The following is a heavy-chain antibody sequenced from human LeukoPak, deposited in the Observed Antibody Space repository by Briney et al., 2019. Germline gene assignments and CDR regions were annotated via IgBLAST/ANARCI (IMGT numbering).Heavy chain of an antibody. CDR2: IYYSGST. D-gene: IGHD3-22*01. CDR1: GGSISSSSYY. Sequence: SETLSLTCTVSGGSISSSSYYWGWIRQPPGKGLEWIGSIYYSGSTYYNPSLKSRVTISVDTSKNQFSLKLSSVTAADTAVYYCARSGVTMIVVLGAFDIWGQGTMVTVSS. J-gene: IGHJ3*02. V-gene: IGHV4-39*07. CDR3: ARSGVTMIVVLGAFDI.